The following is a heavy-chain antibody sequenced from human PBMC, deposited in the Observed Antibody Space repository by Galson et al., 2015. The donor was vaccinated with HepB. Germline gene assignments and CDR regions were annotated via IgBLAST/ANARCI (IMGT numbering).Heavy chain of an antibody. CDR1: GFPFSSYV. CDR3: AKTSGCCSIIKCYGSTPFDY. D-gene: IGHD2-2*01. J-gene: IGHJ4*02. Sequence: SLRLSCAASGFPFSSYVMSWVRQAPGKGLEWVSAISGSGGNTYYADSVKGRFTISRDNSKNTLYLQMNSLRAEDTAVYYCAKTSGCCSIIKCYGSTPFDYRGQGTLVTVSS. V-gene: IGHV3-23*01. CDR2: ISGSGGNT.